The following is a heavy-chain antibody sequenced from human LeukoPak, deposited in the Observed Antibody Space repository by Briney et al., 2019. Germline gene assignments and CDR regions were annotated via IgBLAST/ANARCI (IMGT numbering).Heavy chain of an antibody. D-gene: IGHD2-15*01. CDR2: IKSKTDGGTT. CDR1: GFSFSKAW. Sequence: KPGGSLRLSCAASGFSFSKAWMSWVRQAPGKGLEWVGRIKSKTDGGTTDYAAPVKGRLTISRDDSKNTLYLQMNSLKTEDTAVYYCGLLRQRWRDYWGQGTLVTVSS. V-gene: IGHV3-15*01. CDR3: GLLRQRWRDY. J-gene: IGHJ4*02.